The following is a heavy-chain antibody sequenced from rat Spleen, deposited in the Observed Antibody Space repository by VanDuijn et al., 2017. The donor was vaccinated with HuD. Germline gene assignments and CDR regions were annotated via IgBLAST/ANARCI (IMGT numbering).Heavy chain of an antibody. J-gene: IGHJ3*01. CDR2: ISPSGGST. CDR3: ARVGTRVWSFAY. CDR1: GFNFNDYW. Sequence: EVKLVESGGGLVQPGRSLKLSCAASGFNFNDYWMGWVRQAPGKGLEWVASISPSGGSTYYRDSVKGRFTVSRDNARGNLYLQMDSLRSEDTATYYGARVGTRVWSFAYWGQGTLVTVSS. D-gene: IGHD1-4*01. V-gene: IGHV5-19*01.